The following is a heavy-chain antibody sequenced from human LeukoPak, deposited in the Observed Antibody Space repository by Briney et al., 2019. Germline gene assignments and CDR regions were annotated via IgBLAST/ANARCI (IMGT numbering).Heavy chain of an antibody. D-gene: IGHD3-3*01. J-gene: IGHJ5*02. V-gene: IGHV3-49*04. CDR3: TYDFWSGYSNQINWFDH. CDR1: GFTFRHFA. CDR2: IRSKAYGGTT. Sequence: GGSLTLSCAASGFTFRHFAMSWVRQAPGKGLEWVGFIRSKAYGGTTEYAASVKASFTISRDDSKSIAYLQMNRLKAEDTAVYYCTYDFWSGYSNQINWFDHWGQGTLVTVSS.